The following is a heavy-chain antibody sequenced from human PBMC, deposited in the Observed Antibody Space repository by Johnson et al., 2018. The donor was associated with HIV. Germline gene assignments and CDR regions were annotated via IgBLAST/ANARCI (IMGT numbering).Heavy chain of an antibody. CDR1: GFTFSIYA. D-gene: IGHD1-26*01. CDR3: AKDRPSGSYYVDAFDI. J-gene: IGHJ3*02. V-gene: IGHV3-30*18. Sequence: QVQLVESGGGLVQPGGSLRLSCAASGFTFSIYAMSWVRQAPGKGLEWVAVISYDGSNKYYADSVKGRFTISRDNSKNTLYLQMNSLRAEDTAVYYCAKDRPSGSYYVDAFDIWGQGTMVTVSS. CDR2: ISYDGSNK.